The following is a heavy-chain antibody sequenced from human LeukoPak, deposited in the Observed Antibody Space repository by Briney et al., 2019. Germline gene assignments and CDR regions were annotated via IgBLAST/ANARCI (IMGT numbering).Heavy chain of an antibody. J-gene: IGHJ6*02. CDR1: GFTFSSYS. Sequence: PGGSLRLSCAASGFTFSSYSMNWVRQAPGKGLEWVSSISSSSSYIYYADSVKGRFTISRDNAKNSLYLQMNSLRAEDTAVDYCARDGPGYSYGYHYYYGMDVWGQGTTVTVSS. CDR3: ARDGPGYSYGYHYYYGMDV. CDR2: ISSSSSYI. V-gene: IGHV3-21*01. D-gene: IGHD5-18*01.